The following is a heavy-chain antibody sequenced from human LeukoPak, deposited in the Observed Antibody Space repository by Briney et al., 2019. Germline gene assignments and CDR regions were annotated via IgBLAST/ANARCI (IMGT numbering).Heavy chain of an antibody. CDR2: ISGDGSRT. CDR1: GFAFVDYA. J-gene: IGHJ4*01. Sequence: GGSLGLSCAASGFAFVDYAMNWVRQAPGKGLEWVSAISGDGSRTYYIGSVKGRFTISRDTSKNTLYLHLNSLRAEDTAVYYCVREDVDTSFDYWGHGTLVTVSS. CDR3: VREDVDTSFDY. V-gene: IGHV3-23*01. D-gene: IGHD5-18*01.